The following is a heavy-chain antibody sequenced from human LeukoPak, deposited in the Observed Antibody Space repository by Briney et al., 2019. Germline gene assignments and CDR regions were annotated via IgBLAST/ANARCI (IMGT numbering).Heavy chain of an antibody. CDR2: IYYSGST. CDR3: ARLGLRFLEWLLYLDP. J-gene: IGHJ5*02. D-gene: IGHD3-3*01. V-gene: IGHV4-39*01. CDR1: GGSISSSSYY. Sequence: NASETLSLTCTVSGGSISSSSYYWGWIRQPPGKGLEWIGSIYYSGSTYYNPSLKSRVTISVDTSKNQFSLKLSSVTAADTAVYYCARLGLRFLEWLLYLDPWGQGTLVTVSS.